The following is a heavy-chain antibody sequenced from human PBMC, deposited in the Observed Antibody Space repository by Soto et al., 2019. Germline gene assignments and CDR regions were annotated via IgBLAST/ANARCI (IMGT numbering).Heavy chain of an antibody. D-gene: IGHD6-19*01. J-gene: IGHJ6*02. CDR1: VGSISSGGYS. CDR3: ARGIEGWYQGRYYYGMDV. V-gene: IGHV4-30-2*01. CDR2: IYHSGST. Sequence: SETLSLTCAVSVGSISSGGYSWSWIRQPPGKGLEWIGYIYHSGSTYYNPSLKSRVTISVDASKNQFSLKLSSVTAADTAVYYCARGIEGWYQGRYYYGMDVWGQGTTVTVSS.